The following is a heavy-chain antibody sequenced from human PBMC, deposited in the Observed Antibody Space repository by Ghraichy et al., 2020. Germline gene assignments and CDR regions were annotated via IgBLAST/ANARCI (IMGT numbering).Heavy chain of an antibody. D-gene: IGHD4-11*01. V-gene: IGHV3-15*07. CDR1: GFTFINAW. CDR2: IKAKTEGGTT. J-gene: IGHJ6*03. CDR3: TTYTKFGGTHYMDV. Sequence: GGSLRLSCAASGFTFINAWMNWVRQAPGKGLEWVGRIKAKTEGGTTAYATPLKGRFTISRDDSTNTVYLEMNSLKTEDTAVYYCTTYTKFGGTHYMDVWGKGTTVSVSS.